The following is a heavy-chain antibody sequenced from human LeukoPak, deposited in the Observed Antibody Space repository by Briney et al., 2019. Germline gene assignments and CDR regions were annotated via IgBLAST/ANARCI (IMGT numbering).Heavy chain of an antibody. Sequence: GGSLRLSCVASGFPFSSYWMTWVRQAPGKGLEWVANIKQDGSKKSYVDSVKGRFTISRDNAKNSLYLQMNSLRVEDTAVYYCAREVGKRDFDYWGQGTLVTVSS. D-gene: IGHD1-26*01. V-gene: IGHV3-7*01. CDR1: GFPFSSYW. CDR2: IKQDGSKK. J-gene: IGHJ4*02. CDR3: AREVGKRDFDY.